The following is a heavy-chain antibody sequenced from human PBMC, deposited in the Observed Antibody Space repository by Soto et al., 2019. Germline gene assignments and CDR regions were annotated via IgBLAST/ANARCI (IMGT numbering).Heavy chain of an antibody. CDR3: GRSVVGATGEILYNAMDV. CDR2: NNPASGHT. D-gene: IGHD1-26*01. J-gene: IGHJ6*02. Sequence: QVQLVQSGAEVKKPGASVKVSCKASGYTFTTYALHWVRQAPGQRPEWMGWNNPASGHTKYSKRFQDRVTITRDTSASTGYMELSSLRSEDTAVYYCGRSVVGATGEILYNAMDVWGQGTTVTVSS. CDR1: GYTFTTYA. V-gene: IGHV1-3*01.